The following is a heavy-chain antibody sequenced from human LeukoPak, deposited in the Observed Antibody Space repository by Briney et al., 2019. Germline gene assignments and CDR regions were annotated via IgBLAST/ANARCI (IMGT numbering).Heavy chain of an antibody. J-gene: IGHJ4*02. D-gene: IGHD6-13*01. CDR3: ATDRRGLAAAGNFDY. Sequence: ASVKVSCKVSGYTLTELSMHWVRQAPGKGLEWMGGFDPEDGETIYAQKFQGRVTMTEDTSTDTAYMELSSLRSEDTAVYYCATDRRGLAAAGNFDYWGQGTLVAVSS. CDR1: GYTLTELS. V-gene: IGHV1-24*01. CDR2: FDPEDGET.